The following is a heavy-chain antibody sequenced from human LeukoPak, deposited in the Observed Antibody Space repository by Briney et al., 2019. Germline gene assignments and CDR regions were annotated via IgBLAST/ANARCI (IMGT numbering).Heavy chain of an antibody. CDR1: GYTFTGYY. Sequence: GASVKVSCKASGYTFTGYYMHWVRQAPGQGLEWMGWINPNSGGTNYAQKFQGRVTMTRDTSISTAYMEMSGLKSDDTALYYCARDVGSCSNGVCFSNGDNWFDPWGQGTLVTVSS. J-gene: IGHJ5*02. V-gene: IGHV1-2*02. CDR2: INPNSGGT. CDR3: ARDVGSCSNGVCFSNGDNWFDP. D-gene: IGHD2-8*01.